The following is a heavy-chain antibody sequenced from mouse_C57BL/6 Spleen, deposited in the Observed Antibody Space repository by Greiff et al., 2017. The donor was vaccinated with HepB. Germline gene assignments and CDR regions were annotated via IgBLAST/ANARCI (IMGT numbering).Heavy chain of an antibody. CDR1: GYTFTSYW. Sequence: VQLQQPGAELVKPGASVKLSCKASGYTFTSYWMHWVKQRPGQGLEWIGMIHPNSGSTNYNEKFKSKATLTVDKSSSTAYMQLSSLTSEDSAVYYCASYYYGSQFAYWGQGTLVTVSA. CDR3: ASYYYGSQFAY. D-gene: IGHD1-1*01. V-gene: IGHV1-64*01. J-gene: IGHJ3*01. CDR2: IHPNSGST.